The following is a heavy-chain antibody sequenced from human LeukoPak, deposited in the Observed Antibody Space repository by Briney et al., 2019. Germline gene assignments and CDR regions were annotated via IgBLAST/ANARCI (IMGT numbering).Heavy chain of an antibody. J-gene: IGHJ6*03. CDR2: IYYSGST. V-gene: IGHV4-59*01. CDR1: GGSISSYY. CDR3: ARSPPYYYYYYYMDV. Sequence: SETLSLTCTVSGGSISSYYWSWIWQPPGKGLEWIGYIYYSGSTNYNPSLKSRVTISVDTSKNQFSLKLSSVTAADTAVYYCARSPPYYYYYYYMDVWGKGTTVTVSS.